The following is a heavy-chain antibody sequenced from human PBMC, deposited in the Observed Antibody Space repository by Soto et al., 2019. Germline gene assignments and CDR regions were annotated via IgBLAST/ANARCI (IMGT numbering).Heavy chain of an antibody. V-gene: IGHV3-15*01. CDR2: IKSKTDGGTT. CDR3: TTDHPYNWNFLKRDPFDY. J-gene: IGHJ4*02. Sequence: GGSLRLSCAASGFTFSNAWMSWVRQAPGKGLEWVGRIKSKTDGGTTDYAAPVKGRFTISRDDSKNTLYLQMNSLKTEDTAVYYCTTDHPYNWNFLKRDPFDYWGQGTLVTVSS. CDR1: GFTFSNAW. D-gene: IGHD1-7*01.